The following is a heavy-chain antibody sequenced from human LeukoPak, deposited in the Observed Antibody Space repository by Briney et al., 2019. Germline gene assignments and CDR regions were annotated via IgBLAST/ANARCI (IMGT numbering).Heavy chain of an antibody. CDR3: AREPIAAAGIRTYYFDY. D-gene: IGHD6-13*01. Sequence: ASVKVSCKASGYTFTNYDINWVRQAAGQGLEWMGWMNPNSGNTGYAQKFQGRVTMTRNTSINTAYMELSSLRSEDMAVYYCAREPIAAAGIRTYYFDYWGQGTLVTVSS. V-gene: IGHV1-8*01. CDR1: GYTFTNYD. CDR2: MNPNSGNT. J-gene: IGHJ4*02.